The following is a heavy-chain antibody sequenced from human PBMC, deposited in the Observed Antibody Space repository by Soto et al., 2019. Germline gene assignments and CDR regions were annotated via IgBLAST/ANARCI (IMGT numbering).Heavy chain of an antibody. J-gene: IGHJ4*02. CDR3: ARASWYSEF. Sequence: QVHLQESGPGLVKPSETLSLTCSVSGGSINNHYWCWIRQRPRKGLEWIGYVYYTGSANYTPSLMCRVPMSVATSKTQFSLYLTSLTVADTAIYYCARASWYSEFWSQGTLVTVSS. CDR2: VYYTGSA. CDR1: GGSINNHY. V-gene: IGHV4-59*11. D-gene: IGHD2-15*01.